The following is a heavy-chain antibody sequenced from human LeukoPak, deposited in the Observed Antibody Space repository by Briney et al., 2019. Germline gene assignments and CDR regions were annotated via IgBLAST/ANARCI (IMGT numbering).Heavy chain of an antibody. CDR1: GGSISSGDYY. CDR2: FYYSGST. D-gene: IGHD3-3*01. J-gene: IGHJ5*02. CDR3: ARDNPHTIFGVANQGAFDP. V-gene: IGHV4-30-4*08. Sequence: TLSLTCTVSGGSISSGDYYWSWIRQPPGKGLEWIGYFYYSGSTYYNPSLKSRVTISVDTSKNQFSLKLSSVTAADTAVYYCARDNPHTIFGVANQGAFDPWGQGTLVTVSS.